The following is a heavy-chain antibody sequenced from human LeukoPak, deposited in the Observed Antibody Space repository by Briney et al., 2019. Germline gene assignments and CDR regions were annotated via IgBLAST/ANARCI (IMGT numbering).Heavy chain of an antibody. J-gene: IGHJ4*02. CDR3: ARGRGRGPGNY. CDR1: GGSFSGYY. D-gene: IGHD3-10*01. Sequence: PSETLSLTCAVYGGSFSGYYWSWIRQPPGKGLEWIGEINHSGSTNYNPSLKSRVTISVDTSKNQFSLKLSSVTAADTAVYYCARGRGRGPGNYWGQGTLVTVSS. V-gene: IGHV4-34*01. CDR2: INHSGST.